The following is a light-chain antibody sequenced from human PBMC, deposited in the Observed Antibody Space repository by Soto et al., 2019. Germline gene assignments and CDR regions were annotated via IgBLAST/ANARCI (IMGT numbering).Light chain of an antibody. CDR2: EVS. CDR3: SSYAGSNAVV. CDR1: SSDVGGYNY. Sequence: QSVLTQPPSASGSPGQSVTISCTGTSSDVGGYNYVSWYQQHPGKAPKLMIYEVSKQPSGVPDRFSGSKSGNTASLTVSGLQAEDEADYYCSSYAGSNAVVFGGGTKLTVL. V-gene: IGLV2-8*01. J-gene: IGLJ2*01.